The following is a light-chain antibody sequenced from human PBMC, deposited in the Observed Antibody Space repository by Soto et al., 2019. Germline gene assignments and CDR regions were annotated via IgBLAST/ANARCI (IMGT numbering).Light chain of an antibody. V-gene: IGKV3-20*01. J-gene: IGKJ1*01. CDR3: QDYRATPWT. CDR2: ATS. CDR1: PNISGIY. Sequence: EIVLTQSPGTLSLSPGERATLSCRATPNISGIYFAWYQQKPGQAPRLLIYATSRRAPGIPDRFSGSASETYCTLTTSSLEPEDFAVYYCQDYRATPWTFGQGTKVEIK.